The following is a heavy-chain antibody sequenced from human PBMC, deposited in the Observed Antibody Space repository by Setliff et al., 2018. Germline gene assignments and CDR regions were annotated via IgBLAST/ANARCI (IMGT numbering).Heavy chain of an antibody. CDR2: VYYSGTT. J-gene: IGHJ4*02. V-gene: IGHV4-61*01. CDR1: GGSISGASIRSYY. Sequence: SETLSLTCTVSGGSISGASIRSYYWSWIRQPPGKGLEFIGYVYYSGTTNYDPSLKSRVTIAVDTSKNQFSLKLSSVTAADTAIYYCARGGTYRYFDYWGQGTLVTVSS. CDR3: ARGGTYRYFDY.